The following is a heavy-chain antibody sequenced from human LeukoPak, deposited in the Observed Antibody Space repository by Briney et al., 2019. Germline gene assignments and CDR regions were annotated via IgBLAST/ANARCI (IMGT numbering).Heavy chain of an antibody. Sequence: SETLSLTCTVSHDSFISYFWNWIRQPPGKGLEWIGYIYSSGNTDYNPALKSRVTMSMDTSRNQFSLKLRSVTAADTAIYYCARDEGIAAQFDYWGQGALVTVSS. D-gene: IGHD6-6*01. V-gene: IGHV4-59*01. J-gene: IGHJ4*02. CDR2: IYSSGNT. CDR3: ARDEGIAAQFDY. CDR1: HDSFISYF.